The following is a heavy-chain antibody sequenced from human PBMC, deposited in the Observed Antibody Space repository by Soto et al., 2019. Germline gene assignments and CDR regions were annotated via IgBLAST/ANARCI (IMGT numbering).Heavy chain of an antibody. CDR1: GFTFGDYA. CDR2: IRSKAYGGTT. D-gene: IGHD6-13*01. V-gene: IGHV3-49*03. CDR3: TRDPAAAGFDY. Sequence: GGSLRLSCTASGFTFGDYAMSWFRQAPGKGLEWVGFIRSKAYGGTTEYAASVKSRFTISRDDSKSIAYLQMNSLKTEGTAVYYCTRDPAAAGFDYWGQGTLDTVSS. J-gene: IGHJ4*02.